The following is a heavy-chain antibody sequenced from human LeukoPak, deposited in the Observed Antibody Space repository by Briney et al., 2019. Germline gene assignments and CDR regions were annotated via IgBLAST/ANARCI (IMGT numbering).Heavy chain of an antibody. V-gene: IGHV3-23*01. CDR2: ISGSGGST. J-gene: IGHJ4*02. D-gene: IGHD2-2*01. Sequence: LSXAASGFTFSSYAMSWVRQAPGKGLEWVSAISGSGGSTYYADSLKGRFTISRDNSKNTLYLQMNSLRAEDTAVYYCAKGNPPVVPAAVYYFDYWGQGTLVTVSS. CDR3: AKGNPPVVPAAVYYFDY. CDR1: GFTFSSYA.